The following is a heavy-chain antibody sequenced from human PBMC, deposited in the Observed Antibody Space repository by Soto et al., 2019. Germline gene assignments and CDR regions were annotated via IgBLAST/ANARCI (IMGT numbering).Heavy chain of an antibody. V-gene: IGHV3-66*01. Sequence: EVQLVESGGGLVQPGGSLRLSCAASGFTVSTKYMSWVRQAPGKGLEWVSVIYRGGSTFYADSVRGRFTISRDNSKNTVNLQMNSLRAEDTAVYYGARYPWAADDWGQGTLVTVSS. J-gene: IGHJ4*02. D-gene: IGHD3-16*01. CDR2: IYRGGST. CDR3: ARYPWAADD. CDR1: GFTVSTKY.